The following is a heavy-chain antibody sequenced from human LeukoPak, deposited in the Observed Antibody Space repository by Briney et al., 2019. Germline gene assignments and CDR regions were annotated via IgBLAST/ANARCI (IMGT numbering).Heavy chain of an antibody. CDR2: IYYSGST. J-gene: IGHJ4*02. CDR1: GDSISSGGYY. D-gene: IGHD5-18*01. Sequence: SETLSLTCTVSGDSISSGGYYWSWIRQHPEEGLEWIGYIYYSGSTFYNPSLRSRVTISGDTSKNQFSLKLGSVTGADTAVYYCAKAGIQLWLFDSWGQGTLVTVSS. CDR3: AKAGIQLWLFDS. V-gene: IGHV4-31*03.